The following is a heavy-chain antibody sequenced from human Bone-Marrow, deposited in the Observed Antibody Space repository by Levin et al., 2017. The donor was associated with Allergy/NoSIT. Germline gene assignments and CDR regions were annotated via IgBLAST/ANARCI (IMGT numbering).Heavy chain of an antibody. J-gene: IGHJ4*02. CDR3: ARDLWGGTMVPFDY. CDR1: GYSISSGYY. CDR2: IYHSGST. V-gene: IGHV4-38-2*02. D-gene: IGHD3-10*01. Sequence: PSETLSLTCAVSGYSISSGYYWGWIRQPPGKGLEWIGSIYHSGSTYYNPSLKSRVTISVDTSKNQFSLKLSSVTAAVTAVYYCARDLWGGTMVPFDYWGQGTLVTVSS.